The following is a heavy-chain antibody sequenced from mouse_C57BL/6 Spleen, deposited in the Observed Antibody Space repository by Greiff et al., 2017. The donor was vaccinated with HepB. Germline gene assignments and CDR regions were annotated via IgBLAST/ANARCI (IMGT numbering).Heavy chain of an antibody. CDR1: GFTFSSYA. Sequence: EVQVVESGGGLVKPGGSLKLSCAASGFTFSSYAMSWVRQTPEKRLEWVATISDGGSYTYYPDNVKGRFTISRDNAKNNLYLQMSHLKSEDTAMYYCARAPGLAYYFDYWGQGTTLTVSS. V-gene: IGHV5-4*01. J-gene: IGHJ2*01. CDR3: ARAPGLAYYFDY. CDR2: ISDGGSYT. D-gene: IGHD4-1*01.